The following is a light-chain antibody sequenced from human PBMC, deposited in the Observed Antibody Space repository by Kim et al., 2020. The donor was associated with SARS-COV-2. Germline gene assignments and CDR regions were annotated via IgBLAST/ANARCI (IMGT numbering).Light chain of an antibody. V-gene: IGLV3-19*01. Sequence: SSELTQDPAVSVALGQTVRITCQGDSLRSYYASWYQQKPGQAPIDVISGKNNRPSGIPDRFSGSSSGNTASLTITGAQAEDEADYCCSSRDSNGYVLFGGGTKLTVL. J-gene: IGLJ2*01. CDR1: SLRSYY. CDR3: SSRDSNGYVL. CDR2: GKN.